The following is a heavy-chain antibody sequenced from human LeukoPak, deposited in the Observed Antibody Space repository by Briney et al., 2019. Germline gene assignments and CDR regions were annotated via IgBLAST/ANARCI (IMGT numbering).Heavy chain of an antibody. CDR2: IYHTGST. J-gene: IGHJ4*02. CDR1: GGSISSYY. D-gene: IGHD6-25*01. CDR3: ARRGRNSSGWQDYL. V-gene: IGHV4-59*01. Sequence: SETLSLTCTVSGGSISSYYWSWIRQPPGKGLEWIADIYHTGSTNYNPSLSSRVTISIDTAKNQFSLKLTSVTAADTAVYYCARRGRNSSGWQDYLWGQGTLVTVSS.